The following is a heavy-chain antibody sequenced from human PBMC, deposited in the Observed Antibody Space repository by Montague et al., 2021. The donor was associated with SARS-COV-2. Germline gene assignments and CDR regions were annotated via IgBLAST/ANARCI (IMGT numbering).Heavy chain of an antibody. Sequence: SLRLSCAASGFTFSSYWMSWVRQAPGKGLEWVANIKQDGSEKYYVDSVKGRFTISRDNAKNSLYLQMNSLRAEDTAVYYCARVQRTTGTTRLGTYYYYYYGMDVGGQGTTVTVSS. J-gene: IGHJ6*02. CDR3: ARVQRTTGTTRLGTYYYYYYGMDV. D-gene: IGHD1-1*01. CDR2: IKQDGSEK. CDR1: GFTFSSYW. V-gene: IGHV3-7*01.